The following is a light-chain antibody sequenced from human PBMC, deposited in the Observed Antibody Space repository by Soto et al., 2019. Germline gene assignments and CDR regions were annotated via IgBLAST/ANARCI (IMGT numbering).Light chain of an antibody. CDR1: QGISSY. V-gene: IGKV1-27*01. J-gene: IGKJ3*01. CDR3: QKYNSAPST. CDR2: AAS. Sequence: IQMTQSPSSLSASVGDRGTITCRASQGISSYLAWYQQKPGKVPKLLIYAASTLQSGVPSRFSGSGSGTDFTLTISSLQPEDVATYYCQKYNSAPSTFGPGTKVDIK.